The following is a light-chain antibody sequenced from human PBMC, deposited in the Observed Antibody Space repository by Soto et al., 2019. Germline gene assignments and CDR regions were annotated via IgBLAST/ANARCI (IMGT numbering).Light chain of an antibody. CDR2: KAS. CDR1: QSISSW. CDR3: QKYNSYSRT. J-gene: IGKJ1*01. Sequence: DIQMTQSPSTLSASVGDRVTITCRAIQSISSWLAWYQQKPGKAPKLLIYKASSLESGVPSRLSGSGSGTEFTLTISSLQPDDFATYYCQKYNSYSRTFGQGTKVAIK. V-gene: IGKV1-5*03.